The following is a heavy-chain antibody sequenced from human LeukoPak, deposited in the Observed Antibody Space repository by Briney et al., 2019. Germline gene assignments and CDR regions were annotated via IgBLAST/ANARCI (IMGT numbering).Heavy chain of an antibody. CDR1: GGSISSDGYS. CDR3: ARSYSRSSVLSYYYFYMDV. J-gene: IGHJ6*03. D-gene: IGHD6-13*01. CDR2: IYTSGGT. V-gene: IGHV4-61*02. Sequence: SETLSLTCSVSGGSISSDGYSWSWLRQPAGKGLEWIGRIYTSGGTNYNPSLKSRATISVDTSKNQFSLKVSSVTAAGTAVYYCARSYSRSSVLSYYYFYMDVWGKGTTVTVSS.